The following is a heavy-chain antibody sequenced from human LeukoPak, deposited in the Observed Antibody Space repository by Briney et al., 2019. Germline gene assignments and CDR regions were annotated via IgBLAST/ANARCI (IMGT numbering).Heavy chain of an antibody. CDR2: IYSGGSA. J-gene: IGHJ5*01. D-gene: IGHD3-10*01. V-gene: IGHV3-53*01. CDR1: GFTVSSNY. Sequence: GGSLRLSCAASGFTVSSNYMSWVRQAPGKGLEGVSVIYSGGSAYYADSVKGRFTISRDNSKNTLYLQMNSLRGEDTAAYYCAKDAVRGSGRINWFDSWGQGTLVTVSS. CDR3: AKDAVRGSGRINWFDS.